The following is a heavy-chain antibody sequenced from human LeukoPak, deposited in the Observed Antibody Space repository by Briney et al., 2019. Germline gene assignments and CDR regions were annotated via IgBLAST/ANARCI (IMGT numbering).Heavy chain of an antibody. CDR3: ARVLLLGYSTNYYYGMDV. CDR2: IIPIFGTA. CDR1: GGTFSSYA. Sequence: SVNVSCKASGGTFSSYAISWVRQAPGQGLEWMGGIIPIFGTANYAQKFQGRVTITADKSTSTAYMELSSLRSEDTAVYYCARVLLLGYSTNYYYGMDVWGKGTTVTVSS. V-gene: IGHV1-69*06. J-gene: IGHJ6*04. D-gene: IGHD6-13*01.